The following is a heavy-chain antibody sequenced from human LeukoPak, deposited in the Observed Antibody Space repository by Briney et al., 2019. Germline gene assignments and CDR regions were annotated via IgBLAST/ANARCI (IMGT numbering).Heavy chain of an antibody. J-gene: IGHJ4*02. V-gene: IGHV3-30-3*01. Sequence: GGSLRLSCAASGFTFSSYAMHWVRQAPGKGLEWVAVISYDGSNKYYADSVKGRFTISRDNSKNTLYLQMNSLRAEDTALYYCARGFRWGFDYWGQGILVTVSS. CDR3: ARGFRWGFDY. D-gene: IGHD4-23*01. CDR1: GFTFSSYA. CDR2: ISYDGSNK.